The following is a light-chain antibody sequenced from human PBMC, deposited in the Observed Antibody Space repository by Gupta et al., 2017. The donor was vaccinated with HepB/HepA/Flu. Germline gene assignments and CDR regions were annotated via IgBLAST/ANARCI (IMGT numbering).Light chain of an antibody. CDR3: QQYYSTPWT. Sequence: DIVMTQSPDSLAVSLGARATINCKSSQSVSYSSNDKNYLTWYQQKPGQPPKLLISWASTRESGVPDRFSGSGSGTDFTLTISSLQAEDVAVYFCQQYYSTPWTFGQGTKVEIK. CDR2: WAS. CDR1: QSVSYSSNDKNY. J-gene: IGKJ1*01. V-gene: IGKV4-1*01.